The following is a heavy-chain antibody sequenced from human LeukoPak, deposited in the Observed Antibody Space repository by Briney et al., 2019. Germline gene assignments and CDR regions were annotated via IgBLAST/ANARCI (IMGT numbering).Heavy chain of an antibody. Sequence: PGGSLRLSCAASGFTFSSYGMHWVRQAPGKGLEWVAFIRYDGSNKYYADSVKGRFTISRDNSKNTLYLQMNSLRAEDTAVYYCAREGYYDILTGYFPDYWGQGTLVTVSS. V-gene: IGHV3-30*02. J-gene: IGHJ4*02. CDR2: IRYDGSNK. CDR3: AREGYYDILTGYFPDY. CDR1: GFTFSSYG. D-gene: IGHD3-9*01.